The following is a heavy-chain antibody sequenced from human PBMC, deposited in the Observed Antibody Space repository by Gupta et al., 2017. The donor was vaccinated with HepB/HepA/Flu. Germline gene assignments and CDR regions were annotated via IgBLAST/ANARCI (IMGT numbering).Heavy chain of an antibody. CDR2: VYYNGAT. D-gene: IGHD3-10*01. J-gene: IGHJ5*02. V-gene: IGHV4-59*08. CDR1: GGSFSTYY. CDR3: VRQKHLFYSSHYFDP. Sequence: QVQLRESGPGLVKPSETLTLTCNVTGGSFSTYYWSWIRQPPGKGLEWIGYVYYNGATNYNRALKRRVSISIDTSKNQFSLRLGSLTAADTAVYYCVRQKHLFYSSHYFDPWGRGVLVTVSS.